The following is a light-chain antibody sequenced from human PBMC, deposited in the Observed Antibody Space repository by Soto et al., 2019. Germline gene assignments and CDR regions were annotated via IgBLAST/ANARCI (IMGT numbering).Light chain of an antibody. J-gene: IGKJ1*01. CDR2: AAY. CDR1: QGISRS. CDR3: KQSYSSPRT. Sequence: VGDRVTISCQASQGISRSLAWYQQKPGKAPKLLIYAAYSLQSGVPSRFSGSGSGTDFTLTIRSLQPEDFATYYCKQSYSSPRTFGQGTKVDIK. V-gene: IGKV1-12*01.